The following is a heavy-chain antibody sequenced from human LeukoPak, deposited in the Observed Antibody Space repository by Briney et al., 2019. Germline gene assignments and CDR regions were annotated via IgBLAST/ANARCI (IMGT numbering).Heavy chain of an antibody. D-gene: IGHD3-10*01. V-gene: IGHV1-8*01. CDR1: GYTFTSYD. CDR2: MNPNSGNT. J-gene: IGHJ6*03. Sequence: ASVKVSCKASGYTFTSYDINWVRQATGQGPEWMGWMNPNSGNTGYAQKFQGRVTMTRNTSISTAYMELSSLRSEDTAVYYCARYYYGSGSASSHYYMDVWGKGTTVTVSS. CDR3: ARYYYGSGSASSHYYMDV.